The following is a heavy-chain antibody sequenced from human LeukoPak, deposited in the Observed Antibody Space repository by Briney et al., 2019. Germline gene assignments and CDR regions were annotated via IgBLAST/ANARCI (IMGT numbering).Heavy chain of an antibody. CDR3: AASRYRSGGYMADY. J-gene: IGHJ4*02. CDR1: GFTVSSNY. V-gene: IGHV3-66*01. Sequence: GGPLRLSCAASGFTVSSNYMNWVRQAPGKGLEWVSVIYSGGNTYYADSVKGRITISRDNFKNTLYLQMNSLRAEDTAVYYCAASRYRSGGYMADYWGQGTLVRVSS. CDR2: IYSGGNT. D-gene: IGHD6-19*01.